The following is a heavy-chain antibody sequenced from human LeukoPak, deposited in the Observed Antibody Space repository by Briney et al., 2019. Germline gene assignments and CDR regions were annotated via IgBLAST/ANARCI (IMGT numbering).Heavy chain of an antibody. Sequence: PGGSLRLSCAASGFTFSSYWMHWVRQAPGKGLVWVSRINGDGSSTSYADSVKGRFTSSRDKAKNTLYLQMNSLRAEDTAVYYCARIGDGDRRGYYYWGQGTLVTVSS. CDR1: GFTFSSYW. D-gene: IGHD3-22*01. V-gene: IGHV3-74*01. CDR3: ARIGDGDRRGYYY. CDR2: INGDGSST. J-gene: IGHJ4*02.